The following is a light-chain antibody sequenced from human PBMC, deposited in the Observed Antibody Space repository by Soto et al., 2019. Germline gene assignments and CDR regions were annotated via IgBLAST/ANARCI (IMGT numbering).Light chain of an antibody. CDR1: QSVSSSY. J-gene: IGKJ1*01. CDR2: GAS. Sequence: EIVLTQSPATLSLSPGERATLSCRASQSVSSSYLAWYQQKLGQAPRLLMYGASSRATGIPDRFSGSGSGTDFTLTISRLEAEDFAVYYCQQYGSSPRTFGQGTKVDI. V-gene: IGKV3-20*01. CDR3: QQYGSSPRT.